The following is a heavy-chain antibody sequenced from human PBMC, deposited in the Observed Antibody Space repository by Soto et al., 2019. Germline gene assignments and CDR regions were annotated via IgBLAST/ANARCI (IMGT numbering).Heavy chain of an antibody. D-gene: IGHD2-21*01. CDR2: ISTGGAYM. J-gene: IGHJ4*02. CDR3: ARDIASAGGDYFDS. V-gene: IGHV3-21*06. CDR1: GFTFRNYN. Sequence: EVQLVESGGGLVKAGGSLRLFCTASGFTFRNYNMNWVRQAPGKGLEWVSSISTGGAYMFYADSVKGRFTISRDNAKNSLYLQIDSPRAEDTAVYYCARDIASAGGDYFDSWGQGTLVTVSS.